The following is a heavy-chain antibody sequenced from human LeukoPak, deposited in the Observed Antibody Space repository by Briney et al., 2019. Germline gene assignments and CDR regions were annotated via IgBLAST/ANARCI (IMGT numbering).Heavy chain of an antibody. CDR2: IIPMLGTP. Sequence: ASVKVSCKTSGGTFSTFVLSWVRQAPGQGLEWMGGIIPMLGTPNYAQKFQDRVTITADESTSTAYMELSSLRSEDTAVYYCARGMADYIVATTSFEYWGQEPLVT. D-gene: IGHD5-12*01. CDR3: ARGMADYIVATTSFEY. J-gene: IGHJ4*02. V-gene: IGHV1-69*13. CDR1: GGTFSTFV.